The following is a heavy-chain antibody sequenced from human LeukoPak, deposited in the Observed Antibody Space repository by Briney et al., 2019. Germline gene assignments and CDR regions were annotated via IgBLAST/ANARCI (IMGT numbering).Heavy chain of an antibody. CDR1: GGSISSDY. V-gene: IGHV4-59*01. J-gene: IGHJ6*03. CDR3: ARAAYPYYYMDV. Sequence: PSETLSLTCTVSGGSISSDYWSWIRQPPGKGLEWIGYSYYSGSTNYNPSLKSRVSISGDTSKNQFSLRLSSVTTVDTAVYYCARAAYPYYYMDVWGKGTRSPSP. CDR2: SYYSGST.